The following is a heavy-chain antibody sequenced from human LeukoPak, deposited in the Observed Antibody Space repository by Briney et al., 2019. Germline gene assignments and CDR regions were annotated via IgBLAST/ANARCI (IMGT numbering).Heavy chain of an antibody. CDR2: IYPGDSDT. CDR3: ARRRPGTWGAFDF. J-gene: IGHJ3*01. D-gene: IGHD1-1*01. CDR1: GYSFTSYW. Sequence: GESLKISCKGSGYSFTSYWIGWVRQMPGKGLEWMGIIYPGDSDTRYSPSFQGQVTISADKSITTADLQWSSLKASDTAIYYCARRRPGTWGAFDFWGQGTMVTVSS. V-gene: IGHV5-51*01.